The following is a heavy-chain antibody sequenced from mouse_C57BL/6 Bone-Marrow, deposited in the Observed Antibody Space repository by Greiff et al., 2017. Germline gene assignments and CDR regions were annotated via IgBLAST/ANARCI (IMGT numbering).Heavy chain of an antibody. V-gene: IGHV1-54*01. CDR1: GYAFTNYL. Sequence: QVQLQQSGAELVRPGTSVKVSCKASGYAFTNYLIEWVKQRPGKGLEWIGVINPGSGGTNYNEKFKGKATLTADKSSSTAYMQLSSLTSEDSAVYVCARYYYGSYFDYWGQGTTLTVSS. J-gene: IGHJ2*01. CDR2: INPGSGGT. D-gene: IGHD1-1*01. CDR3: ARYYYGSYFDY.